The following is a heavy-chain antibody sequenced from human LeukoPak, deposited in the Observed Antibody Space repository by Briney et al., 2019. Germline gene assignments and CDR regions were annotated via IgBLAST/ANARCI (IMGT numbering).Heavy chain of an antibody. CDR2: INAGNGNT. D-gene: IGHD3-22*01. V-gene: IGHV1-3*01. J-gene: IGHJ4*02. Sequence: ASVKVSCKASGYTFTGYYMHWVRQAPGQRLEWMGWINAGNGNTKYSQKFQGRVTITRDTSASTAYMELSSLRSEDTAVYYCAGSRYYFDSGGYRFDYWGQGTLVTVSS. CDR1: GYTFTGYY. CDR3: AGSRYYFDSGGYRFDY.